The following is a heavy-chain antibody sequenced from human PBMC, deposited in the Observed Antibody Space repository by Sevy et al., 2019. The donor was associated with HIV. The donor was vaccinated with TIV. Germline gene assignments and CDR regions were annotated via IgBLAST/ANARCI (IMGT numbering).Heavy chain of an antibody. CDR1: GGSISNKNYY. D-gene: IGHD3-9*01. Sequence: SETLSLTCTVSGGSISNKNYYWCWIRQSPGKGLEWIGSVYNSGSTYYNPSLKSRVTITVDTSKNQFSLRLSSVTAADTAVYYCARSPPWGNTWLYYFDSWGQGTLVTVSS. CDR2: VYNSGST. CDR3: ARSPPWGNTWLYYFDS. V-gene: IGHV4-39*01. J-gene: IGHJ4*02.